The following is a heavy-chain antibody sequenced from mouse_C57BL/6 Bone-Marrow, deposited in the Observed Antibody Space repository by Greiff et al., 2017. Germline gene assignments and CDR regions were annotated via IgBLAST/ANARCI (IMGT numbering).Heavy chain of an antibody. CDR3: TTGITTVVAYYYAMDY. CDR2: IDPENGDT. Sequence: VQLKESGAELVRPGASVKLSCTASGFNIKDDYMHWVKQRPEQGLEWIGWIDPENGDTEYASKFQGKATITADTSSNTAYLQLSSLTSEDTAVYYCTTGITTVVAYYYAMDYWGQGTSVTVSS. D-gene: IGHD1-1*01. J-gene: IGHJ4*01. V-gene: IGHV14-4*01. CDR1: GFNIKDDY.